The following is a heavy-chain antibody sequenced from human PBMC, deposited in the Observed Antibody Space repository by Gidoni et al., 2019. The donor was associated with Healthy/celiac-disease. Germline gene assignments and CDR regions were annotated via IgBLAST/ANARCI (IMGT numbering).Heavy chain of an antibody. V-gene: IGHV3-23*01. D-gene: IGHD6-19*01. CDR2: ISGSGGST. CDR3: ARRGSGSFDY. Sequence: EVQLLESGGGLVQPGGSLRLSCPASGFTFSSYAMSWVRQAPGKGLEWVSAISGSGGSTYYEDSVKGRFTISRDNSKNTLYLQMNSLRAEDTAVYYCARRGSGSFDYWGQGTLVTVSS. J-gene: IGHJ4*02. CDR1: GFTFSSYA.